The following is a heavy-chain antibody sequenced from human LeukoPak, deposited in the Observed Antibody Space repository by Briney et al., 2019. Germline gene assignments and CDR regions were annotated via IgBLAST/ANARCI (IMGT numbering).Heavy chain of an antibody. CDR2: INAGNGNT. CDR1: GYTFTSYA. V-gene: IGHV1-3*01. D-gene: IGHD3-10*02. J-gene: IGHJ4*02. CDR3: ARDHVRGSGPIGY. Sequence: GAPVKVSCKASGYTFTSYAMHWVRQAPGQRLEWMGWINAGNGNTKYSQKFQGRVTITRDTSASTAYMELSSLRSEDTAVYYCARDHVRGSGPIGYWGQGTLVTVSS.